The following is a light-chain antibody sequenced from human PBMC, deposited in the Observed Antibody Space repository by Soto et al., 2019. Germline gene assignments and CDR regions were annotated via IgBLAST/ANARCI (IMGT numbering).Light chain of an antibody. CDR1: SSDVGGYNY. J-gene: IGLJ1*01. Sequence: LTQPASVSGSPGQSITISCTGTSSDVGGYNYVSWYQQHPGKATKLMIYDVSNRPSGVSNRFSGSKSGNTASLIISWLQAEDEADYYCSSYTSSSTLGYVFGTGTKVTVL. CDR3: SSYTSSSTLGYV. CDR2: DVS. V-gene: IGLV2-14*01.